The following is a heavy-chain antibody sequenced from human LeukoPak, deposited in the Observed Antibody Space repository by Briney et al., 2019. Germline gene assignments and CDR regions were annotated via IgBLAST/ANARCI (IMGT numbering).Heavy chain of an antibody. J-gene: IGHJ4*02. CDR1: GFTFSSYA. CDR3: AKGLKVASADY. Sequence: GGSPLLSCEASGFTFSSYAMTWGRQGPGKGLEWVSVISGSGGSTYYADPVKGRFTISRDNSNNTVYLHMNSLRAEDTAVYYCAKGLKVASADYWGQGTLVTVSS. CDR2: ISGSGGST. D-gene: IGHD2-8*01. V-gene: IGHV3-23*01.